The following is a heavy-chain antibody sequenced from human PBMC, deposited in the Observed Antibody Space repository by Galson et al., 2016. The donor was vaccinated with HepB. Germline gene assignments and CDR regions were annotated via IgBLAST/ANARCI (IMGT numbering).Heavy chain of an antibody. Sequence: SETLSLTCTVSGGSISSGFYYWGWIRQPPGKGLEWIGNIFYSGSTYYNPSLTSRVTISSDTSKNQFSLKLSSVTAADTAVYYCTRAARALDCWGQGTMVTVSS. D-gene: IGHD6-6*01. CDR3: TRAARALDC. V-gene: IGHV4-39*07. J-gene: IGHJ4*02. CDR2: IFYSGST. CDR1: GGSISSGFYY.